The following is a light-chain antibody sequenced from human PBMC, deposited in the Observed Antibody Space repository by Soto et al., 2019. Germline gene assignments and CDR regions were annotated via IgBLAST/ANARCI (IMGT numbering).Light chain of an antibody. J-gene: IGKJ1*01. Sequence: EIVLTQSPATLSLSQGERATLSCRASQSVSSYLAWYQQKPGQAPRLLIYGASTRATGIPARFSGSGSGTEFTLTISSLQSEDFAVYYCQQYNNWPPWTFGQGTKVDNK. CDR2: GAS. CDR3: QQYNNWPPWT. V-gene: IGKV3-15*01. CDR1: QSVSSY.